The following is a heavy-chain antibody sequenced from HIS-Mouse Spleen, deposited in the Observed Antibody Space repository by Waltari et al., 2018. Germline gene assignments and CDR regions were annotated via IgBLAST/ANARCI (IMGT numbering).Heavy chain of an antibody. CDR2: IYYSGST. V-gene: IGHV4-39*01. D-gene: IGHD2-21*02. J-gene: IGHJ5*02. CDR3: ARKRTASGWFDP. CDR1: GGSISSSSYY. Sequence: QLQLQESGPGLVKPSETLSLTCTVSGGSISSSSYYWGWIRQPPGKGLEWIGSIYYSGSTYYNPSLKSRVTISVDTSKNQLSLKLSSVTAADTAVYYCARKRTASGWFDPWGQGTLVTVSS.